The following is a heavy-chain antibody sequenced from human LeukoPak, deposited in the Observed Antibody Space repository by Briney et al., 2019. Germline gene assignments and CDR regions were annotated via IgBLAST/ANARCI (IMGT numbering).Heavy chain of an antibody. Sequence: TGGSLRLSCAASGFTFASYAMTWVRQAPGKGLEWVSSLSASGADTYYAVFVQGRFTISRDNSKNTLDLQMNSLRAEATALYYCAPNYYASGSYEYFHHWGQGTLVAVSS. CDR3: APNYYASGSYEYFHH. CDR1: GFTFASYA. V-gene: IGHV3-23*01. CDR2: LSASGADT. J-gene: IGHJ1*01. D-gene: IGHD3-10*01.